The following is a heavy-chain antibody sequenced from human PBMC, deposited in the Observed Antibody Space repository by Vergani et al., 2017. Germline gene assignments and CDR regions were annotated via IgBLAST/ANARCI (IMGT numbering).Heavy chain of an antibody. D-gene: IGHD3-9*01. Sequence: QVQLQESGPGLVKPSETLSLTCTVSGGSISSHYWSWIRQPPGKGLEWIGYIYYSGSTNYNPSLKSRVTISVDTSKNQFSLKLSSVTAADTAVYYCARDTPVLRYFDWLLSGWFDPWGQGTLVTVSS. J-gene: IGHJ5*02. V-gene: IGHV4-59*11. CDR2: IYYSGST. CDR1: GGSISSHY. CDR3: ARDTPVLRYFDWLLSGWFDP.